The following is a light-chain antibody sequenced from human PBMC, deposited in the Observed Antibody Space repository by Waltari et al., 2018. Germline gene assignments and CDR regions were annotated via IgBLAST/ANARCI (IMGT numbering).Light chain of an antibody. CDR1: SGSLSTTSY. Sequence: QTVVTLEPSLSVSPGGTVTLTCALCSGSLSTTSYATWYQQTPGQAPRTLVYKANARSSGVPDRFSGSILGNTAALTITGAQADDESDYYCALYMGSGIWVFGGGTRLTVL. V-gene: IGLV8-61*01. J-gene: IGLJ3*02. CDR2: KAN. CDR3: ALYMGSGIWV.